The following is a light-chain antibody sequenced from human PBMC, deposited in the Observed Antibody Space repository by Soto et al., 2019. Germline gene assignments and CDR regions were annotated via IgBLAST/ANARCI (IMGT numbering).Light chain of an antibody. CDR2: AAS. CDR1: QSISSY. V-gene: IGKV1-39*01. J-gene: IGKJ3*01. CDR3: QQSYSTPFT. Sequence: DIQMTQSPSSLSASVGDRVTITCRASQSISSYLNWYQQKPGKAPKLLIYAASSLQSGVPSRFSGSGSGTDFTLTISSLQSEDVATFYCQQSYSTPFTFGPGTKVDIK.